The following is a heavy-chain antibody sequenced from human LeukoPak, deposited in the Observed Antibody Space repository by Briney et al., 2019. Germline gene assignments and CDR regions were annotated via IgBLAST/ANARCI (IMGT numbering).Heavy chain of an antibody. CDR1: EFTFSSYE. V-gene: IGHV3-48*03. Sequence: PGGSPRLSCAASEFTFSSYEMNWIRQAPGKGLEWVSYISSSGSTIYYADSVKGRFTISRDNAKNSLYLQMNNLRVEDTAVYYCARAPTKFRRDWFDPWGQGTLVTVSS. J-gene: IGHJ5*02. CDR3: ARAPTKFRRDWFDP. D-gene: IGHD3-9*01. CDR2: ISSSGSTI.